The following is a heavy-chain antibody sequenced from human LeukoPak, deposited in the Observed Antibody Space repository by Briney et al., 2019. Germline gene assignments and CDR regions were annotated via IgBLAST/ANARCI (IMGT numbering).Heavy chain of an antibody. CDR1: GFTFSSYA. CDR3: AKVGELYVTAAYFDY. CDR2: TSGSGGST. J-gene: IGHJ4*02. Sequence: PGGSLRLSCAASGFTFSSYAVSWVRQAPGKGLERVSATSGSGGSTYYADSVKGRFTISRDNSKNTLYLQMNSLRAEDTAVYYCAKVGELYVTAAYFDYWGQGTLVTVSS. D-gene: IGHD1-14*01. V-gene: IGHV3-23*01.